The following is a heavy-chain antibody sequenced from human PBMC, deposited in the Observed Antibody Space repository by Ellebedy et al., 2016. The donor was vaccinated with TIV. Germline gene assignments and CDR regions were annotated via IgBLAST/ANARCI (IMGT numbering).Heavy chain of an antibody. CDR1: GYTFSTYY. J-gene: IGHJ3*02. V-gene: IGHV1-46*01. Sequence: AASVKVSCKASGYTFSTYYMHWVRQAPGQGPEWMGMINPSGGSTSFAQDFQGRVTMTRDMSTSTVYMELSSLRSEDTAVYYCARANGWKNFFDIWGQGTVVTVSS. CDR3: ARANGWKNFFDI. CDR2: INPSGGST. D-gene: IGHD6-19*01.